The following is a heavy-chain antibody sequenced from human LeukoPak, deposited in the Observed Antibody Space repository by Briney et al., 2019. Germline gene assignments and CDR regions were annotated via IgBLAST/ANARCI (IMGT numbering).Heavy chain of an antibody. CDR1: GGSISSYH. CDR2: MYNSGTT. Sequence: SETLSLTCTVSGGSISSYHWTWIRQRPEKGLEWIWYMYNSGTTNYNPSLKSRVTISVDTSKNEVSLKLNSVTAADTAVYYCARRDGDIWGQGTMVTVSS. J-gene: IGHJ3*02. D-gene: IGHD5-24*01. CDR3: ARRDGDI. V-gene: IGHV4-59*08.